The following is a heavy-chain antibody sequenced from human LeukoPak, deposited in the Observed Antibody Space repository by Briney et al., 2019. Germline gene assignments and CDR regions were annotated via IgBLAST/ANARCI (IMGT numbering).Heavy chain of an antibody. CDR3: GRTGGVVVPAHPPPHMLV. D-gene: IGHD2-2*01. CDR1: GGSFSGYY. J-gene: IGHJ6*03. Sequence: SETLSLTCAVYGGSFSGYYWSWIRQPPGKGLEWIGEINHSGSTNYNPSLKSRVTISVDTSKNQFSLKLSSVTAADTAVYYCGRTGGVVVPAHPPPHMLVWGKGTTVTVSS. CDR2: INHSGST. V-gene: IGHV4-34*01.